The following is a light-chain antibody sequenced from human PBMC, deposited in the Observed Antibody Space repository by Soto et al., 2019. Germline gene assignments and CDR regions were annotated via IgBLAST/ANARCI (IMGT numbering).Light chain of an antibody. Sequence: QSALTQPRSVSGSPGQSVTVSCTGIASDVGGFNFVSWYQQHPGKAPRLIIYDVSHRPSGVPDRFSGSKSAHTASLTISGLQADDEADYFCSSYADTVVVFGGGTKLTVL. V-gene: IGLV2-11*01. CDR3: SSYADTVVV. CDR1: ASDVGGFNF. CDR2: DVS. J-gene: IGLJ2*01.